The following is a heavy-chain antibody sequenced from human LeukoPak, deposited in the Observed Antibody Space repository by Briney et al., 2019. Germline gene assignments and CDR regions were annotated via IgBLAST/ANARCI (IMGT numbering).Heavy chain of an antibody. J-gene: IGHJ4*02. Sequence: SVKVSCKASGGTFSSYAISWVRQAPGQGLEWMGGIIPIFGTANYAQKFQGRVTITADESTSTAYMELSSLRSEDTAVYYCARIGAYYGSGSYYIGDDYWGQGTLVTVSS. D-gene: IGHD3-10*01. CDR1: GGTFSSYA. CDR2: IIPIFGTA. CDR3: ARIGAYYGSGSYYIGDDY. V-gene: IGHV1-69*13.